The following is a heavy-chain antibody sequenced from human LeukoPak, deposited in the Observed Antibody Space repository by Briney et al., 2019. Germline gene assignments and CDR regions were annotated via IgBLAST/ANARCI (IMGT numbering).Heavy chain of an antibody. CDR2: INPNSGGT. CDR1: GYTFTGYY. Sequence: ASVKVSCKASGYTFTGYYMNWVRQAPGQGLEWMGRINPNSGGTNYEQKFQGRVTMTRDTSISTAYMELSRLRSDDTAVYYCARVGDGLNDAFDIWGQGTMVTVSS. D-gene: IGHD5-24*01. J-gene: IGHJ3*02. CDR3: ARVGDGLNDAFDI. V-gene: IGHV1-2*06.